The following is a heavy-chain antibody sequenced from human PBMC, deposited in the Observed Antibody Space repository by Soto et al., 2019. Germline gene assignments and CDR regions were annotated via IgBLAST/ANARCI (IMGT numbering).Heavy chain of an antibody. Sequence: ASVKVSCKASGYTFTSYAMHWVRQAPGQRLEWMGWINAGNGNTKYSQKFQGRVTITRDTSASTAYMELSSLRSEDTAVYYCARDEDGYNYGAFDIWGQGTMVTVSS. D-gene: IGHD5-12*01. CDR2: INAGNGNT. V-gene: IGHV1-3*01. CDR1: GYTFTSYA. J-gene: IGHJ3*02. CDR3: ARDEDGYNYGAFDI.